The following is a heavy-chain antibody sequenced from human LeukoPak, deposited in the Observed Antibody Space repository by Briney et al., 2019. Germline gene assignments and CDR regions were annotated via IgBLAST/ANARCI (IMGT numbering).Heavy chain of an antibody. V-gene: IGHV3-48*01. CDR1: GFTFSSYS. D-gene: IGHD1-1*01. Sequence: PGGSLRLSCAASGFTFSSYSMNWVRQAPGKGLEWVSYISSSSTIYYADSVKGRFTISRDNAKNSLYLQMNSLRAEDTAVYYCASSEREGLDDWGQGTLVTVSS. CDR2: ISSSSTI. J-gene: IGHJ4*02. CDR3: ASSEREGLDD.